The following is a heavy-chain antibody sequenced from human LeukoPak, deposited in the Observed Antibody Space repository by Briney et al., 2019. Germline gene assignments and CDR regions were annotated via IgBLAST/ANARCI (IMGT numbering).Heavy chain of an antibody. CDR1: GLTFSSYS. CDR3: ARVTVPPNAFDI. D-gene: IGHD4-17*01. CDR2: ISSSSSYI. V-gene: IGHV3-21*01. Sequence: TGGSLRLSCAASGLTFSSYSMTWVRQAPGKGLEWVSSISSSSSYIYYADSVKGRFTISRDNAKNSLYLQMNSLRAEDTAVYYCARVTVPPNAFDIWGQGTMVTVSS. J-gene: IGHJ3*02.